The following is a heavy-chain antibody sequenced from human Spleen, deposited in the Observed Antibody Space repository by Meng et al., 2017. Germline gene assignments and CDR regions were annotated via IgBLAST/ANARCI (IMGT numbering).Heavy chain of an antibody. J-gene: IGHJ4*02. V-gene: IGHV3-33*01. Sequence: GESLKISCAASGFTFKKYGIHWVRQAPGKGLEWVAVIGFDGTIKNYADSVKGRFTISRDNSRNTVSLQMDSLRAEDTAVYYCARDFHHGGDYFDYWGQGTLVTVSS. D-gene: IGHD2-21*01. CDR2: IGFDGTIK. CDR1: GFTFKKYG. CDR3: ARDFHHGGDYFDY.